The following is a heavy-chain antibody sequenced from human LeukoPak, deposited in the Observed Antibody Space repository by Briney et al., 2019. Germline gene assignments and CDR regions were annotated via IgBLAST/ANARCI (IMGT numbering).Heavy chain of an antibody. CDR1: DYSISSGYF. D-gene: IGHD4-17*01. V-gene: IGHV4-38-2*02. J-gene: IGHJ3*02. CDR3: ARDIYYGDYALDAFDI. CDR2: IYYSGST. Sequence: KPSETLSLTCTVSDYSISSGYFWGWIRQSPGKGLEWIGSIYYSGSTYYNPSLKSRVTISVDTSKNQFSLKLSSVTAADTAVYYCARDIYYGDYALDAFDIWGQGTMVTVSS.